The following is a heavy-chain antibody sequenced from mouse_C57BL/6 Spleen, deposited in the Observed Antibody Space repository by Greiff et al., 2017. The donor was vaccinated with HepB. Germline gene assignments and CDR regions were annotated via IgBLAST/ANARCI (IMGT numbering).Heavy chain of an antibody. CDR3: ARAQAWFAY. J-gene: IGHJ3*01. V-gene: IGHV1-85*01. Sequence: LVESGPELVKPGASVKLSCKASGYTFTSYDINWVKQRPGQGLEWIGWIYPRDGSTKYNEKFKGKATFTVDTSSSTAYMELHSLTSEDSAVYFCARAQAWFAYWGQGTLVTVSA. CDR2: IYPRDGST. D-gene: IGHD3-2*02. CDR1: GYTFTSYD.